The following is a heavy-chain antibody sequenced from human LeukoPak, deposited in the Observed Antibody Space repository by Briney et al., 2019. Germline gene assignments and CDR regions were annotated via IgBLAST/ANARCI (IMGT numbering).Heavy chain of an antibody. Sequence: SETLSLTCTVSGGSISGGSYYWSWIRQPAGKGLEWIGRIYTSGSTNYNPSLKSRVTISVDTSKNQFSLKLSSVTAADTAVYYCASLGGFGDFDYWGQGTLVTVSS. V-gene: IGHV4-61*02. CDR1: GGSISGGSYY. D-gene: IGHD3-10*01. CDR3: ASLGGFGDFDY. CDR2: IYTSGST. J-gene: IGHJ4*02.